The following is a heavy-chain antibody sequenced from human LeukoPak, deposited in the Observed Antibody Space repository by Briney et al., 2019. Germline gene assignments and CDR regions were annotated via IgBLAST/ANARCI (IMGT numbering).Heavy chain of an antibody. Sequence: SETLSLTCTVSGGSISSSSYYWGWIRQPPGKGLEWIGTIYYSGNTFYNPSLKSRVTISVDTSINHSSLTLTSLTAADTAVYFCSRHEHKALAGDTWGQGTLVTVSS. CDR2: IYYSGNT. CDR1: GGSISSSSYY. J-gene: IGHJ5*02. D-gene: IGHD6-19*01. CDR3: SRHEHKALAGDT. V-gene: IGHV4-39*01.